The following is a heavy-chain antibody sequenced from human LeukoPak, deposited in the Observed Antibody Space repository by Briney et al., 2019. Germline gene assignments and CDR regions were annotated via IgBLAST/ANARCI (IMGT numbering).Heavy chain of an antibody. J-gene: IGHJ4*02. CDR3: ARVPSPYTTSRFHY. CDR2: IDPNSGGT. Sequence: ASVKVSCKTSGYTFTDYYLHWLRQAPGQGPEWVGRIDPNSGGTHYAQKFQGRVTVTRDTSTSTVYMDLSGLRSDDTAVYYCARVPSPYTTSRFHYWGQGTLVTVSS. V-gene: IGHV1-2*02. CDR1: GYTFTDYY. D-gene: IGHD2-2*02.